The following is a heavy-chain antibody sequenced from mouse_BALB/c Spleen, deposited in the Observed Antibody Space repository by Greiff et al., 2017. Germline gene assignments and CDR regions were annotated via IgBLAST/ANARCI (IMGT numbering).Heavy chain of an antibody. CDR3: ARPGFDY. V-gene: IGHV5-4*02. J-gene: IGHJ2*01. CDR2: ISDGGSYT. Sequence: EVKLVESGGGLVKPGGSLKLSCAASGFTFSDYYMYWVRQTPEKRLEWVATISDGGSYTYYPDSVKGRFTISRDNAKNNLYLQMSSLKSEDTAMYYCARPGFDYWGQGTTLTVSS. CDR1: GFTFSDYY.